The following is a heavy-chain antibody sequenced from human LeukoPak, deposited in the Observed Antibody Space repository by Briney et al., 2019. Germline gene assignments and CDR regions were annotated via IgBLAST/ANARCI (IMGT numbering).Heavy chain of an antibody. D-gene: IGHD1-1*01. CDR2: ISYDGSNK. V-gene: IGHV3-30*18. CDR1: GFTFSSYG. J-gene: IGHJ4*02. CDR3: AKLLTAGTTSDY. Sequence: PGGSLRLSCAASGFTFSSYGMHWVRQAPGKGLEWVAVISYDGSNKYYADSVKGRFTTSRDNSKNTLYLQMNSLRAEDTAVYYCAKLLTAGTTSDYWGQGTLVTVSS.